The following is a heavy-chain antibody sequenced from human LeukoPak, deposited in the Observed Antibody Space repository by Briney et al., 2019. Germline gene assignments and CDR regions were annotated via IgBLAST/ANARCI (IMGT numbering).Heavy chain of an antibody. V-gene: IGHV4-59*01. Sequence: SETLSLTCTVSGGSISSYYWSRIRQPPGKGLEWIGYIYYSGSTNYNPSLKSRVTISVDTSKNQFSLKLSSVTAADTAVYYCARQIAVAGFGVVAFDIWGQGTMVTVSS. J-gene: IGHJ3*02. CDR1: GGSISSYY. CDR2: IYYSGST. CDR3: ARQIAVAGFGVVAFDI. D-gene: IGHD6-19*01.